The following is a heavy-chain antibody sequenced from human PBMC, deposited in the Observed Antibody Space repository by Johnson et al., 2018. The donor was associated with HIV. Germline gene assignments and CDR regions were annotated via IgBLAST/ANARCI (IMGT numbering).Heavy chain of an antibody. J-gene: IGHJ3*02. Sequence: QVQLVESGGGLVKPGGSLRLSCAASGFTFSDYYMSWIRQAPGKGLEWVSYISSSGSTIYYVDSVKGRFTISRDNAKNSLYLQMNSLRAEDTAVYYCARGSFCSSTSCYSWRSGSYSVAFDIWGQGTMVTVSS. CDR2: ISSSGSTI. CDR3: ARGSFCSSTSCYSWRSGSYSVAFDI. D-gene: IGHD2-2*01. CDR1: GFTFSDYY. V-gene: IGHV3-11*04.